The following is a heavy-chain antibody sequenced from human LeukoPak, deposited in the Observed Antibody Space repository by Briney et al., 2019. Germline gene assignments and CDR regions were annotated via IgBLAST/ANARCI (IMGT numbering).Heavy chain of an antibody. V-gene: IGHV3-30*02. CDR1: GFTFSSYG. CDR3: ARGITMIVVVPYY. Sequence: PGGSLRLSCVASGFTFSSYGVHWVRQAPGKGLEWVAFIRYDGSNKYYADSVKGRFTIPRDNSKNTLYLQMNSLRAEDTAVYYCARGITMIVVVPYYWGQGTMVTVSS. J-gene: IGHJ4*02. D-gene: IGHD3-22*01. CDR2: IRYDGSNK.